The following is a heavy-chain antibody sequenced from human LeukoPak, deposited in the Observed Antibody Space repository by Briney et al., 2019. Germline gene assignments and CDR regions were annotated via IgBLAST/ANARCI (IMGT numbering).Heavy chain of an antibody. V-gene: IGHV1-8*03. Sequence: GESLKISCKGSGYTFTNFDINWVRQATGQGLEWLGWMNPYTGKTGYAQKFQGRVTFTGDTSIRTAYMEVSSLTSEDTAVYYCARAPTPFYYDSSAYYSDFWGQGTLVTVSS. J-gene: IGHJ4*02. D-gene: IGHD6-25*01. CDR3: ARAPTPFYYDSSAYYSDF. CDR1: GYTFTNFD. CDR2: MNPYTGKT.